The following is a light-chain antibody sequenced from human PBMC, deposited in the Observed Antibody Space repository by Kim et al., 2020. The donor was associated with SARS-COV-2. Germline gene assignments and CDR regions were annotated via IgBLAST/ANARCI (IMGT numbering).Light chain of an antibody. V-gene: IGLV3-21*04. CDR2: YDH. CDR3: QVWDSNSDPVV. CDR1: NIGTKN. Sequence: VSVAPGQTARITCGGNNIGTKNVHWYRQKAGQAPVLVIYYDHDRPSGIPERFSGSNSGNTATLTISRVEAEDEADYYCQVWDSNSDPVVFGGGTQLTVL. J-gene: IGLJ2*01.